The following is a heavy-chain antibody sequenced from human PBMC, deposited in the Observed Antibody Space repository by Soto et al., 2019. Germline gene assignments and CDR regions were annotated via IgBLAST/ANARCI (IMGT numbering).Heavy chain of an antibody. CDR3: AANWRGAYEGLFDL. D-gene: IGHD1-1*01. CDR2: IYSAGTT. J-gene: IGHJ3*01. CDR1: GGPISGYY. V-gene: IGHV4-4*07. Sequence: QVQLRESGPGLVKPSETLSLTCNVSGGPISGYYWNWVRQPAGKGLEWIGRIYSAGTTDLNPSLKSRVLMSVDTSSNQFSLKLLSVTDADTAVYYCAANWRGAYEGLFDLWGQGTTVTVSS.